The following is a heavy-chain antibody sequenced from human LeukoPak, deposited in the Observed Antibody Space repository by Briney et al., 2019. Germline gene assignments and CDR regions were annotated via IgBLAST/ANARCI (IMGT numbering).Heavy chain of an antibody. CDR1: GGSISSYY. Sequence: SETLSLTCTVSGGSISSYYWSWIRQPPGKGLEWIGYIYYSGSTNYNPSLKSRVTISVDTSKNQFSLKLSSVTAADTAVYYCARVDTAVAGTFFDYWGQGTLVTVSS. CDR2: IYYSGST. J-gene: IGHJ4*02. CDR3: ARVDTAVAGTFFDY. D-gene: IGHD6-19*01. V-gene: IGHV4-59*01.